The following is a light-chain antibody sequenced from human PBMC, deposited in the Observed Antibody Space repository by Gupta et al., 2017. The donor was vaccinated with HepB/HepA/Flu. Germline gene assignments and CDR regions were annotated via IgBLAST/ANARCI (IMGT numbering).Light chain of an antibody. Sequence: EIVMTQSPVTLSVSPGERATLSCRASQTVSNTLAWYQQQPGQAPRLLIYGASTRATGVPARFSGSGSGTEFTLTISTVQSEDFALYYCQQYYQWPLTFGGGTKVDI. J-gene: IGKJ4*01. CDR2: GAS. V-gene: IGKV3-15*01. CDR1: QTVSNT. CDR3: QQYYQWPLT.